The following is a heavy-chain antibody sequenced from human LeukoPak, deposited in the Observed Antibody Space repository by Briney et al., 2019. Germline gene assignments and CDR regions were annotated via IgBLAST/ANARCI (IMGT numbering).Heavy chain of an antibody. D-gene: IGHD2-15*01. CDR2: IYPADSDT. CDR1: GYSFPTYW. Sequence: GESLKISCKGYGYSFPTYWIGWVRQVPGKGLEWMGIIYPADSDTIYSPSYKGQITISADKSISTADLQWSSLKATDTAMYYGARRGDEREYKDIFDIWGQGTMVTISS. CDR3: ARRGDEREYKDIFDI. V-gene: IGHV5-51*01. J-gene: IGHJ3*02.